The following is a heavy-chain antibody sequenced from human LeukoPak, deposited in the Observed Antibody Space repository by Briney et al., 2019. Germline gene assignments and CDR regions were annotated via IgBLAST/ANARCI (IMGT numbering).Heavy chain of an antibody. Sequence: GRSLSLFCAASGWTFSSHGMHWARQAPGKGLEWVAVISYHGTNKDYADSVKGRFTISRDNSKNTLYLQMNSLRAEDTAVYYCSRKRIAFCGGDCFQGAFDYWGQGSLVTVSS. CDR3: SRKRIAFCGGDCFQGAFDY. J-gene: IGHJ4*02. V-gene: IGHV3-30*19. CDR2: ISYHGTNK. CDR1: GWTFSSHG. D-gene: IGHD2-21*02.